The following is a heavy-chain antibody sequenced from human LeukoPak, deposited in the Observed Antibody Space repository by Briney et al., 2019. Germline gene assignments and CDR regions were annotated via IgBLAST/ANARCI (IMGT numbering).Heavy chain of an antibody. CDR1: GGSISSSNW. J-gene: IGHJ4*02. CDR3: ARAISDGSGSYYTG. D-gene: IGHD3-10*01. CDR2: IYYSGST. Sequence: PSGTLSLTCAVSGGSISSSNWWSWVRQPPGKGLEWIGYIYYSGSTYYNPSLKSRVTISVDTSKNQFSLKLSSVTAADTAVYYCARAISDGSGSYYTGWGQGTLVTVSS. V-gene: IGHV4-4*02.